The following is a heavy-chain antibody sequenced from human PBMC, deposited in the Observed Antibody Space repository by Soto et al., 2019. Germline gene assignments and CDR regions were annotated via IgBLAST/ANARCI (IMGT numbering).Heavy chain of an antibody. Sequence: PSETLSLTCTVSGGSISSSSYYWGWIRQPPGKGLEWIGSIYYSGSTYYNPSLKSRVTISVDTSKNQFSLKLSSVTAADTAVYYCARRSITIFGEIDYWGQGTLVT. CDR3: ARRSITIFGEIDY. V-gene: IGHV4-39*01. D-gene: IGHD3-3*01. J-gene: IGHJ4*02. CDR1: GGSISSSSYY. CDR2: IYYSGST.